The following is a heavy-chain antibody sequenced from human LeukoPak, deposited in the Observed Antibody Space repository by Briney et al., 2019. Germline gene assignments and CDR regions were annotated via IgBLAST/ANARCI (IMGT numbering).Heavy chain of an antibody. J-gene: IGHJ6*03. D-gene: IGHD3-10*01. CDR3: ARVKGYYGSGSYYYYYYMDV. CDR1: GGSISSYY. CDR2: IYYSGST. Sequence: SETLSLTCTVSGGSISSYYWSWIRQPPGKGLEWIGYIYYSGSTNYNPSHKSRVTISVDTSKNQFSLKLSSVTAADTAVYYCARVKGYYGSGSYYYYYYMDVWGKGTTVTVSS. V-gene: IGHV4-59*01.